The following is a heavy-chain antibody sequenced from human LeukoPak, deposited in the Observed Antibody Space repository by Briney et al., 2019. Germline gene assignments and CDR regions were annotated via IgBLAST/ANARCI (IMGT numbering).Heavy chain of an antibody. V-gene: IGHV1-8*01. J-gene: IGHJ6*02. D-gene: IGHD6-19*01. CDR1: GYTFTSYD. CDR3: ARGQVGSSGWYYYYYYGMDV. CDR2: MNPNSGNT. Sequence: ASVTVCCTASGYTFTSYDINWVRQATGQGLEWMGWMNPNSGNTGYAQKVQGRVTMTRNTSISTAYMELSSLRSEDTAVYYCARGQVGSSGWYYYYYYGMDVWGQGTTVTVSS.